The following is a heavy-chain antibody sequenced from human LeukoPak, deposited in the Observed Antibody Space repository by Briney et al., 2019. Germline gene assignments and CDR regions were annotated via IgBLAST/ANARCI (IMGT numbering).Heavy chain of an antibody. CDR1: GYTFTGYY. Sequence: ASVKVSCKASGYTFTGYYMHWVRQAPGQGLEWMGWINPNSGVTNYAQKFQGRVTMTRDTSISTAYMELSRLISDDTAVYYCARTYGSGSYVDYWGQGTLVTVSS. J-gene: IGHJ4*02. V-gene: IGHV1-2*02. D-gene: IGHD3-10*01. CDR3: ARTYGSGSYVDY. CDR2: INPNSGVT.